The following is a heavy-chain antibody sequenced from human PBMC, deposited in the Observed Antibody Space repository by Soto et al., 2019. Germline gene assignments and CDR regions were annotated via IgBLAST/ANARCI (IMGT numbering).Heavy chain of an antibody. J-gene: IGHJ5*02. CDR2: ISGSGGST. D-gene: IGHD3-22*01. V-gene: IGHV3-23*01. CDR1: GFTFSSYA. CDR3: AKAPYYYDSSGYSRKQNWFDP. Sequence: GGSLRLSYAASGFTFSSYAMSWVRQAPGKGLEWVSAISGSGGSTYYADSVKGRFTISRDNSKNTLYLQMNSLRAEDTAVYYCAKAPYYYDSSGYSRKQNWFDPWGQGTLVTVSS.